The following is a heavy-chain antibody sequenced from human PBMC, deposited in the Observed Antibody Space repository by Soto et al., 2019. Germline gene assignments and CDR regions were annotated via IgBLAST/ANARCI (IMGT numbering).Heavy chain of an antibody. Sequence: SVKVSCKASGGTFSSYAISWVRQAPGQGLEWMGGIIPIFGTANYAQKFQGRATITADESTSTAYMELSSLRSEDTAVYYCARKDDSSGYYDPIDAFDIWGQGTMVTVSS. D-gene: IGHD3-22*01. CDR2: IIPIFGTA. J-gene: IGHJ3*02. CDR1: GGTFSSYA. CDR3: ARKDDSSGYYDPIDAFDI. V-gene: IGHV1-69*13.